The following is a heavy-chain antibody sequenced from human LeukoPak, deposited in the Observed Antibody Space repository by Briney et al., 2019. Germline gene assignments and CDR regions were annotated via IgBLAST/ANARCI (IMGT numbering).Heavy chain of an antibody. D-gene: IGHD6-19*01. J-gene: IGHJ4*02. CDR2: ISGSVGGT. CDR3: AKASSNGWYRPLDY. V-gene: IGHV3-23*01. Sequence: GGSLRLSCAASGFTFTTYAMTWVRQAPGKGLQWVSGISGSVGGTSYADSVKGRFTSSRDNSKNTLYLQMNSLRAEDTAIYYCAKASSNGWYRPLDYWGQGTLVTVSS. CDR1: GFTFTTYA.